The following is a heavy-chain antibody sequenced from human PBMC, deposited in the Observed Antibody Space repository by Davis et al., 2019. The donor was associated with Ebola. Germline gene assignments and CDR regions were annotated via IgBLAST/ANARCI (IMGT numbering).Heavy chain of an antibody. Sequence: SVKVSCQASGYTFTDYNIHWLRQAPGQGLEWLGRVILKSGATNYAQKFQGRVTMTRDTSISTVYMELSSLRYDDTADYYCARGHNYAHEYWGQGTLSPSPQ. D-gene: IGHD4-11*01. CDR2: VILKSGAT. CDR1: GYTFTDYN. CDR3: ARGHNYAHEY. J-gene: IGHJ4*02. V-gene: IGHV1-2*06.